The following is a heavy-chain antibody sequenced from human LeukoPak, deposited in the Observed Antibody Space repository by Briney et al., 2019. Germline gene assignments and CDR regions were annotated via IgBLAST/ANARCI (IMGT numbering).Heavy chain of an antibody. V-gene: IGHV1-46*01. CDR3: ARDSMAAAGPEYYFDY. Sequence: ASVKVSCKASGYTFTSFYKHWVRQAPGQGLEWMGVINPSGGRTTYAQKFQGRVTMSRDTSTSTVYMELSSLRSEDTAVYYCARDSMAAAGPEYYFDYWGQGSLVTVSS. CDR1: GYTFTSFY. D-gene: IGHD6-13*01. CDR2: INPSGGRT. J-gene: IGHJ4*02.